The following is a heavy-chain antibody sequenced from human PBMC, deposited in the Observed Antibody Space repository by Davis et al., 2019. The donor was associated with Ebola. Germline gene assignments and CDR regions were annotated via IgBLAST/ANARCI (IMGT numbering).Heavy chain of an antibody. J-gene: IGHJ4*02. Sequence: MPSETLSLTCTVSGSAIDSYYWSWIREIPGKGLEWMVYVYSRGSPDYNASLRGRISISVDMSKSQVYLQLTSVTAADTAIYYCARTWITRIQDVWGQGTRVTVSS. V-gene: IGHV4-59*01. D-gene: IGHD3-22*01. CDR3: ARTWITRIQDV. CDR1: GSAIDSYY. CDR2: VYSRGSP.